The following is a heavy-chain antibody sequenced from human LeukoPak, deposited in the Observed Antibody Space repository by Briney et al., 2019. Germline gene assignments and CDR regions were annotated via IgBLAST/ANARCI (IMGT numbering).Heavy chain of an antibody. CDR1: GFTFSSYS. J-gene: IGHJ4*02. Sequence: GGSLRLSCAASGFTFSSYSMTWVRQAPGKGLEWVANIKQDGSEKYYVDSVKGRFTISRDNAKNSLYLQMNSLRAEDTAVYYCARLMYYYGSGSYLYWGQGTLVTVSS. V-gene: IGHV3-7*01. CDR3: ARLMYYYGSGSYLY. CDR2: IKQDGSEK. D-gene: IGHD3-10*01.